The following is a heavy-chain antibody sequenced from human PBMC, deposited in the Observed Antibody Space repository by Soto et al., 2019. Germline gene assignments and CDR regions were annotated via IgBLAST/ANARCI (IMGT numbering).Heavy chain of an antibody. CDR2: IYPGDSDT. CDR1: GYRFTSYW. D-gene: IGHD3-10*01. Sequence: GESLKISCKASGYRFTSYWIGWVRQMPGKGLAWMGIIYPGDSDTRYSPSFQVQVTISADKSISTAYLQWSSLKASDTAMYYCARDVTLSYYYGLDVWGQGTMVTVSS. CDR3: ARDVTLSYYYGLDV. V-gene: IGHV5-51*01. J-gene: IGHJ6*02.